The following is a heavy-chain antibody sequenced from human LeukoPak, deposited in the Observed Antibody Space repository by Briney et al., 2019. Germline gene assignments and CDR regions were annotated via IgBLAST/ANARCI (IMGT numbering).Heavy chain of an antibody. CDR3: ARSPRYCSGGSCSPDAFDI. Sequence: GGSLRLSCAASGFTFSNAWMSWVRQAPGKGLEWVSVIYSGGSTYYADSVKGRFTISRDNSKNTLYLQMNSLRAEDTAVYYCARSPRYCSGGSCSPDAFDIWGQGTMVTVSS. CDR2: IYSGGST. CDR1: GFTFSNAW. V-gene: IGHV3-66*01. D-gene: IGHD2-15*01. J-gene: IGHJ3*02.